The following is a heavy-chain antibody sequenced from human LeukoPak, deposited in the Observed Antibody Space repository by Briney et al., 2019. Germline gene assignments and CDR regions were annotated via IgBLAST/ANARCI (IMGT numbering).Heavy chain of an antibody. V-gene: IGHV4-59*01. CDR2: IYYSGST. CDR1: GGSISSYY. Sequence: SETLSLTCTVSGGSISSYYWSWIRQPPGKGLEWIGYIYYSGSTNYNPSLKSRVTISVDTSKNQFSLKLSSVTAADTAVYYCARDFTDAFDTWGQGTMVTVSS. CDR3: ARDFTDAFDT. J-gene: IGHJ3*02.